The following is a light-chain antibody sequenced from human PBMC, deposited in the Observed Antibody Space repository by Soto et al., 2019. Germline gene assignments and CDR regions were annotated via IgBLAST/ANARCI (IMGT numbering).Light chain of an antibody. J-gene: IGLJ2*01. CDR1: SSNIGSKT. CDR2: SNS. CDR3: AAWDDSLNGPV. V-gene: IGLV1-44*01. Sequence: QSVLTQPPSASGTPGQRVTISCSGSSSNIGSKTVNWYQQVPGTAPKLLIYSNSQRPSGVPDRISGSKSGTLASLAISGLQSEDETDYYCAAWDDSLNGPVFGGGTKLTVL.